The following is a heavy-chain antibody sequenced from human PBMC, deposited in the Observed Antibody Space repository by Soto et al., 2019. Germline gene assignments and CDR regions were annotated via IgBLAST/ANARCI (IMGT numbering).Heavy chain of an antibody. CDR1: GFTFSTYW. CDR3: ARGTVRDHDFGDH. J-gene: IGHJ4*02. CDR2: MSSDGSST. D-gene: IGHD4-17*01. V-gene: IGHV3-74*01. Sequence: EAQLVESGGDLVQPGGSLRLSCAASGFTFSTYWMHWVRQVPGKGPEWVSRMSSDGSSTAYADSVRGRFIISRDNAKNTLYLQMNSLRVDDTAVYYCARGTVRDHDFGDHWGLGTLVAVSS.